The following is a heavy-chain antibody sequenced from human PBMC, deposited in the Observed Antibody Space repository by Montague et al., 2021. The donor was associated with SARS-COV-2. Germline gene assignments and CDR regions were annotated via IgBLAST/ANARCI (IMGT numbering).Heavy chain of an antibody. CDR1: GFTLRNSD. CDR2: ISYDGSNK. Sequence: SLRLSCASSGFTLRNSDMSWVRQAPGKGLEWVAVISYDGSNKYYADSVKGRFTISRDNSKNTLYLQMNSLRAEDTAVYYCARGTGISSGWFDYWGQGTLVTVSS. CDR3: ARGTGISSGWFDY. V-gene: IGHV3-30*19. J-gene: IGHJ4*02. D-gene: IGHD6-19*01.